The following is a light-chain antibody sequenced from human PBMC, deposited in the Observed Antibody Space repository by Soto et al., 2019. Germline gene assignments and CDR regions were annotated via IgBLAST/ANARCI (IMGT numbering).Light chain of an antibody. CDR3: LQHKSYPLT. CDR1: QAISHY. Sequence: DIQMTQSPSAMSASVGDRVTITCRASQAISHYLAWFQQKPGKVPKRLIYAASSLQSGVPLRFSGSGSGTEFTLTISSLQPEDFATYYCLQHKSYPLTVGGGTKVEIK. V-gene: IGKV1-17*03. J-gene: IGKJ4*01. CDR2: AAS.